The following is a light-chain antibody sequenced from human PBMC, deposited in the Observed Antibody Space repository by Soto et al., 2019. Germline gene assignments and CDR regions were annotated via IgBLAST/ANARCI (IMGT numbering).Light chain of an antibody. CDR3: QQYGDWPPET. CDR1: QSVSRN. J-gene: IGKJ2*01. Sequence: EVVLTQSPATLSVSPGDRATLSCRASQSVSRNLAWYQQKLGQAPRLLIYGASTRATGVPARFSGSGSATEFTLSISSLQSEDVAVYYCQQYGDWPPETFGQGTKLEI. CDR2: GAS. V-gene: IGKV3-15*01.